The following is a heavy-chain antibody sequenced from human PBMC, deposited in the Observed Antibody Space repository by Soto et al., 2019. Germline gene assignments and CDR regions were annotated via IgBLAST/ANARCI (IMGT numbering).Heavy chain of an antibody. J-gene: IGHJ4*02. CDR2: ISGSGGST. CDR3: AKDPAGGRYFDY. V-gene: IGHV3-23*01. Sequence: EVQLLESGGGLVQPGGSLRLSCAASGFTFSSYAMSWVRQAPGKGLEWVSAISGSGGSTYYADSVKGRFTISRDNSKNTPYLQMNSLRAEDTAVYYCAKDPAGGRYFDYWGQGTLVTVSS. CDR1: GFTFSSYA. D-gene: IGHD3-16*01.